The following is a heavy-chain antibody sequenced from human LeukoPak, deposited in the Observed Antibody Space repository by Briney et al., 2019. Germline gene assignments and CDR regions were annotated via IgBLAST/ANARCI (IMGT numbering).Heavy chain of an antibody. D-gene: IGHD3-10*01. Sequence: ASVKVSCTASGYTFTNYGITWVRQAPGQGLEWMGWISAYNGNTNYAQKLQGRVTMTTDTSTSTAYMELRSLRSDDTAVYYCARELLWFGESNFDYWGQGTLVTVSS. CDR2: ISAYNGNT. J-gene: IGHJ4*02. CDR1: GYTFTNYG. V-gene: IGHV1-18*04. CDR3: ARELLWFGESNFDY.